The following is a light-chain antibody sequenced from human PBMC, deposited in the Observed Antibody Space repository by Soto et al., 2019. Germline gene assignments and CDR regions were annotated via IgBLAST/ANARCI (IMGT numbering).Light chain of an antibody. V-gene: IGKV4-1*01. CDR3: QQYYSTPPT. CDR2: WAS. CDR1: QSVLYSSNNKNY. J-gene: IGKJ1*01. Sequence: DIVITQSPYSLAVSLVDSATINCKSSQSVLYSSNNKNYLAWYQQKPGQPPKLLIYWASTRESGVPDRFSGSGSGTDFTLTISSLQAEDVAVYYCQQYYSTPPTFGQGTKVDI.